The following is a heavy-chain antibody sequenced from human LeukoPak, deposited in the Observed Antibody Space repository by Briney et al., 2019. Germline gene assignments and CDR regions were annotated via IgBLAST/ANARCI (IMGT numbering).Heavy chain of an antibody. D-gene: IGHD1-26*01. CDR1: GFTVSSNY. V-gene: IGHV3-53*01. CDR2: IYGGGRT. J-gene: IGHJ4*02. CDR3: ARAGILGATPYFDY. Sequence: PGGSLRLSCAASGFTVSSNYMSWVRQAPGKGLEWVSIIYGGGRTYYADSVKGRFTFSRDNSKNTLYLQMHSLRAEDTAIYYCARAGILGATPYFDYWGQGTLVTVSS.